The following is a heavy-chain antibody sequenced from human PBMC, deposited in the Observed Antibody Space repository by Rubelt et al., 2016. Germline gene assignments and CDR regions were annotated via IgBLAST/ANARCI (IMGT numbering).Heavy chain of an antibody. D-gene: IGHD5-24*01. CDR2: RYYSGST. V-gene: IGHV4-39*01. J-gene: IGHJ2*01. CDR1: GGSISSSGYY. CDR3: AGQMAPVGLITWYFDR. Sequence: QLQLQESGPGLLKSSETLSLTCTVSGGSISSSGYYWAWIRQSPGKGLEWIGSRYYSGSTYYNPSLDRRLTMSLDTSKARFPLRLGCGNAQETAVYYCAGQMAPVGLITWYFDRWGRGTLVTVSS.